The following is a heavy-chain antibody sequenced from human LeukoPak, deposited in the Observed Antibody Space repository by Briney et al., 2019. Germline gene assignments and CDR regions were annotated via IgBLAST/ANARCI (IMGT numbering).Heavy chain of an antibody. CDR1: GGSFSGYY. V-gene: IGHV4-34*01. CDR3: ARGEPATLSY. Sequence: SETLSLTCTVYGGSFSGYYWSWIRQPPGKGLEWIGEINHSGSTNYNPSLKSRVTISVDTSKNQLSLKLSSVTAADTALYYCARGEPATLSYWGQGTLVTVSS. D-gene: IGHD2-15*01. CDR2: INHSGST. J-gene: IGHJ4*02.